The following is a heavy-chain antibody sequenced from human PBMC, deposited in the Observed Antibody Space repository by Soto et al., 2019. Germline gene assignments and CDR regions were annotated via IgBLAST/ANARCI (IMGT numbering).Heavy chain of an antibody. V-gene: IGHV1-69*12. J-gene: IGHJ6*02. CDR1: GDTFSSSA. Sequence: QVQLVQSGAEMKEPGSSVKVSCKTSGDTFSSSAISWLRQAPGQGLEWMGGIIPLFRTPDYAQKFQGRVTIAADESTSTAYMELSSLRSEDTAVYYCARENDRLQLGWNYYDILDVWGQGTTIPVSS. D-gene: IGHD1-7*01. CDR3: ARENDRLQLGWNYYDILDV. CDR2: IIPLFRTP.